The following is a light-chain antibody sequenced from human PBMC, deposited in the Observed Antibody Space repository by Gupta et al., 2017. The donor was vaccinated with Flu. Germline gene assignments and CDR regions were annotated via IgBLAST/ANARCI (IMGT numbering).Light chain of an antibody. CDR1: QDISIY. CDR3: QHYDHLPVT. V-gene: IGKV1-33*01. CDR2: DAS. J-gene: IGKJ4*01. Sequence: DIQMTQSPSSLSASVGDRVTITCQASQDISIYLNWYQQKPGKAPKLLIYDASKVEKGVPSKFSGSGFGTNFTFTITGRQPEDAGNYYCQHYDHLPVTFGRGTKVEIK.